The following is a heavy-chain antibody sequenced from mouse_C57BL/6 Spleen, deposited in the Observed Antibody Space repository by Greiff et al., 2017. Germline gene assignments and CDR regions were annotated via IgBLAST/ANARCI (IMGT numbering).Heavy chain of an antibody. V-gene: IGHV1-64*01. CDR3: ARGNWDEDYFDY. J-gene: IGHJ2*01. D-gene: IGHD4-1*01. CDR1: GYTFTSYW. CDR2: IHPNSGST. Sequence: QVQLQQPGAELVKPGASVKLSCKASGYTFTSYWMHWVKQRPGQGLEWIGMIHPNSGSTNYNEKFKSKATLTVDKSSSTAYMQLSSLTAEDSAVDYCARGNWDEDYFDYWGQGTTLTVSS.